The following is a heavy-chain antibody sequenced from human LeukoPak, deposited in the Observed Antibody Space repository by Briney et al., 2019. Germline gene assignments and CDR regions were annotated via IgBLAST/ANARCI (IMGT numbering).Heavy chain of an antibody. D-gene: IGHD3-10*01. CDR1: GYTFTGYY. CDR2: INPNSGGT. Sequence: ASVKVSCKASGYTFTGYYMHWVRQAPGQGLEWMGWINPNSGGTNYAQKLQGRVTMTTDTSTSTAYMELRSLRSDDTAVYYCARDVRLLWFGEFVGESSSTYDYWGQGTLVTVSS. V-gene: IGHV1-2*02. J-gene: IGHJ4*02. CDR3: ARDVRLLWFGEFVGESSSTYDY.